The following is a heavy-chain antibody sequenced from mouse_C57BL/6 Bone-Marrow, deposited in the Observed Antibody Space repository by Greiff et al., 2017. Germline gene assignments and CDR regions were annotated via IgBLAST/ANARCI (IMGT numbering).Heavy chain of an antibody. J-gene: IGHJ2*01. Sequence: QVQLKQPGAELVKPGASVKMSCKASGYTFTSYWITWVKQRPGQGLEWIGDIYPGSGSTNYNEKFKSKATLTVDKSSSTAYLQLSSLTSEDSAVYYGASERGYGNYYFDYWGQGTTLTVSS. CDR1: GYTFTSYW. V-gene: IGHV1-55*01. D-gene: IGHD2-10*02. CDR3: ASERGYGNYYFDY. CDR2: IYPGSGST.